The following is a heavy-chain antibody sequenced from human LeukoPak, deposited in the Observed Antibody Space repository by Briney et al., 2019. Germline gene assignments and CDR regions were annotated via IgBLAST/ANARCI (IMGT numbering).Heavy chain of an antibody. CDR2: ISSSSNTI. J-gene: IGHJ4*02. CDR3: AKEFDSSGYFDY. V-gene: IGHV3-48*02. Sequence: GGSLRLSCAASGFTFSSYSMNWVRQAPGKGLEWVSYISSSSNTIYYADSVKGRFTISRDNAKNSLYLQMNSLRDEDTAVYYCAKEFDSSGYFDYWGQGTLVTVSS. D-gene: IGHD3-22*01. CDR1: GFTFSSYS.